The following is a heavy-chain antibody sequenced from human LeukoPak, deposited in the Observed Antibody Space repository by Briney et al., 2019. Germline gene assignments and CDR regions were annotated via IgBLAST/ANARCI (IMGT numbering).Heavy chain of an antibody. D-gene: IGHD2-15*01. V-gene: IGHV3-33*01. CDR3: ARGAFGARGIGGGLDI. CDR2: IWYDGSNK. J-gene: IGHJ3*02. CDR1: GFTFNGYT. Sequence: PGRSLRLSCVASGFTFNGYTMHWVRQAPGKGLEWVAIIWYDGSNKYYADSVKGRFTISRDNSKNTLFLQMNSLRAEDTAVYYCARGAFGARGIGGGLDIWGQGTMVIVSS.